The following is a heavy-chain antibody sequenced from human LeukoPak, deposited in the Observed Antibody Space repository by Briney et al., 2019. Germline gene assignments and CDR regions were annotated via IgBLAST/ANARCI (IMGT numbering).Heavy chain of an antibody. CDR2: IKQDGSEK. CDR3: ARVGIAARPYYDPNWFYP. D-gene: IGHD6-6*01. Sequence: PGGSLRLSCAASGFTFSSYWMSWVRQAPGKGLEWVANIKQDGSEKYYVDSVKGRFTISRDNAKNTLYLQMNSLRAEDTAVYYCARVGIAARPYYDPNWFYPWSQGSLVTVSS. CDR1: GFTFSSYW. V-gene: IGHV3-7*01. J-gene: IGHJ5*02.